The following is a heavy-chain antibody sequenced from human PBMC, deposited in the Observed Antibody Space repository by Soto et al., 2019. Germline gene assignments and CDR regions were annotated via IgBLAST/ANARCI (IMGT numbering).Heavy chain of an antibody. D-gene: IGHD1-1*01. J-gene: IGHJ1*01. V-gene: IGHV3-49*03. CDR2: IRSKTYGGTT. CDR1: GFTFADYT. CDR3: TREHFSWNHDFTWGLSGL. Sequence: EVQVVESGGGLVQPGRSLRLSCLGSGFTFADYTINWFRQAPGKGLHWVSFIRSKTYGGTTEYAASVQGRFTISRDDSKSVAYLQMDSLNTEDTGIYYCTREHFSWNHDFTWGLSGLWGRGTLVTVSS.